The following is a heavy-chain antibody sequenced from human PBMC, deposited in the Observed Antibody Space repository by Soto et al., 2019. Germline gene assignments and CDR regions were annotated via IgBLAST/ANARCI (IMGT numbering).Heavy chain of an antibody. CDR2: INPSDSYT. J-gene: IGHJ4*02. V-gene: IGHV5-10-1*03. D-gene: IGHD2-8*02. CDR1: GYTFTDYW. Sequence: EVQLVQSGAEVKKPGESLRISCKISGYTFTDYWITWVRQVPGKGLEWMGRINPSDSYTSYSPSLQGHVTISADKSSGTAYLQWSSLKASDSAMYYCVRLSAYWYFDYWGQGMLVTVSS. CDR3: VRLSAYWYFDY.